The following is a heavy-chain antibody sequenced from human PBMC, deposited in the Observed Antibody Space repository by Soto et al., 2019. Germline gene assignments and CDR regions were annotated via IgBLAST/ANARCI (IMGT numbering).Heavy chain of an antibody. CDR2: ISGSGGSI. CDR3: AKKVNYDLYYFDY. D-gene: IGHD3-22*01. CDR1: GFTFSSYA. V-gene: IGHV3-23*01. Sequence: EVQLFESGGGLVQPGGSLRLSCAASGFTFSSYAMSWVRQAPGKGLEWVSAISGSGGSIYYADSVKGRFTISRDNSKNTLYLEMNSLRAEDTAVYYCAKKVNYDLYYFDYWGQGTLVTVSS. J-gene: IGHJ4*02.